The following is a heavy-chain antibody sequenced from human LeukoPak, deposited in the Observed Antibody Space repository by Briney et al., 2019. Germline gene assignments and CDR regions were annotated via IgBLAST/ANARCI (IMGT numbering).Heavy chain of an antibody. J-gene: IGHJ4*02. D-gene: IGHD3-22*01. CDR1: GGSISSYY. CDR3: ARDAPYYYDSSGYYDY. CDR2: IYYSGST. V-gene: IGHV4-59*01. Sequence: SETLSLTCTVSGGSISSYYWSWIRQPPGQGLEWIGYIYYSGSTNYNPSLKSRVTISVDTSKNQFSLKLSSVTAADTAVYYCARDAPYYYDSSGYYDYWGQGTLVTVSS.